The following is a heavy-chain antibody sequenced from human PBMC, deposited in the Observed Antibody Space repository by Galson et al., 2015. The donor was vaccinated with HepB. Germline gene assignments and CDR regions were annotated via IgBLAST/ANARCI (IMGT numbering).Heavy chain of an antibody. CDR2: INSGGSST. D-gene: IGHD3-10*01. CDR3: ARSPGGGFDY. CDR1: GFTFSSYW. V-gene: IGHV3-74*03. Sequence: SLRLSCAASGFTFSSYWMHWVRQAPGKGLVWVSRINSGGSSTTYADSVKGRFAISRDNAKNMLYLQMNSLRAEDTAVYYCARSPGGGFDYWGQGTLVTVSS. J-gene: IGHJ4*02.